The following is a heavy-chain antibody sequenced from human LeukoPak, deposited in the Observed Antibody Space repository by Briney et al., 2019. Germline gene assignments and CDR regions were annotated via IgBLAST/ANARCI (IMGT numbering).Heavy chain of an antibody. J-gene: IGHJ4*02. V-gene: IGHV3-30*18. CDR1: GFTFSSYG. D-gene: IGHD4-11*01. CDR3: AKASTTRAYYFDY. CDR2: ISYDGSNK. Sequence: GRSLRLSCAASGFTFSSYGMHWVRQAPGKGLEWVAVISYDGSNKYYADSVKGRFTISRDNSKNTLYLQMNSLRAEDTAVYYCAKASTTRAYYFDYWGQGTLVTVSS.